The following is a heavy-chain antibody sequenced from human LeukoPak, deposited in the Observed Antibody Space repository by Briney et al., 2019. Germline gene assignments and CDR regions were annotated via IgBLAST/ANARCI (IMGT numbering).Heavy chain of an antibody. CDR1: GGSISSRSYY. CDR3: ERKPRVEGLGHAFDI. D-gene: IGHD2-2*01. Sequence: PSETLSLTCAVSGGSISSRSYYWAWVRQPPGKGLEWIGSIYYSGSTYYNPSLKSRVTISEDTSKNQFSLNLNSVSAADTAVYYCERKPRVEGLGHAFDIWGQGTMVTVSS. CDR2: IYYSGST. J-gene: IGHJ3*02. V-gene: IGHV4-39*01.